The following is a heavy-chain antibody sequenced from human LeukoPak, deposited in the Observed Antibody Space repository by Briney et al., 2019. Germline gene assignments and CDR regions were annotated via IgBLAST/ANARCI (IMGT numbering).Heavy chain of an antibody. J-gene: IGHJ5*02. CDR1: GFTFSSYS. V-gene: IGHV3-48*01. CDR3: ARGPPLFDP. CDR2: ISSSSSTI. Sequence: GGSLRLSCAASGFTFSSYSMNWVRQAPGKGLEWVSYISSSSSTIYYADSVKGRFTISRDNAKNSLHLQMNSLRAEDTAVYYCARGPPLFDPWGQGTLVAVSS.